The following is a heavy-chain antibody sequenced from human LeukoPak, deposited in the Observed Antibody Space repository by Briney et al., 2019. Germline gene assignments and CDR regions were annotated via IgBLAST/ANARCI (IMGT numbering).Heavy chain of an antibody. Sequence: PGGSLRLSCAASGFTFSSYSMNWVRQAPGKGLEWVAVISYDGSNKYYADSVKGRFTISRDNSKNTLYLQMNSLRAEDTAVYYCARANYDYVWGSYRSYYFDYWGQGTLVTVSS. CDR3: ARANYDYVWGSYRSYYFDY. V-gene: IGHV3-30*03. CDR1: GFTFSSYS. D-gene: IGHD3-16*02. CDR2: ISYDGSNK. J-gene: IGHJ4*02.